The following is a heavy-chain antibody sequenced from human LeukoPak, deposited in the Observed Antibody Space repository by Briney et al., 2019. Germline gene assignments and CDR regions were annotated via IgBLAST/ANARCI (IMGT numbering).Heavy chain of an antibody. Sequence: SETLSLTCTVSGGSISSYYWSWIRQPAGKGLEWIGRIYTSGSTNYNPPLKSRVTMSVDTSKNQFSLKLSSVTAADTAVYYCARDQLSGSYSPWFDPWGQGTLVTVSS. CDR3: ARDQLSGSYSPWFDP. D-gene: IGHD1-26*01. V-gene: IGHV4-4*07. J-gene: IGHJ5*02. CDR2: IYTSGST. CDR1: GGSISSYY.